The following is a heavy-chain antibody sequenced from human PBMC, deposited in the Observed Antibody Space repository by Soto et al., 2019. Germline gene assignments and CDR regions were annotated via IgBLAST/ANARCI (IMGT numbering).Heavy chain of an antibody. Sequence: SVKVSCKASGGTFSSYAISWVRQAPGQGLEWMGGIIPIFGTANYAQKFQGRVTITADESTSPAYMELSSLRSEDTAVYYCARYTVLTAIGDAFDIWGQGTMVTVSS. D-gene: IGHD2-21*02. CDR2: IIPIFGTA. V-gene: IGHV1-69*13. CDR1: GGTFSSYA. CDR3: ARYTVLTAIGDAFDI. J-gene: IGHJ3*02.